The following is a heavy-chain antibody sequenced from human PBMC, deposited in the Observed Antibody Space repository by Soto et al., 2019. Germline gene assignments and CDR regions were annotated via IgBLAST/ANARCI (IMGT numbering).Heavy chain of an antibody. D-gene: IGHD3-22*01. J-gene: IGHJ3*02. CDR1: GFTVSSNY. Sequence: GGSLRLSCAASGFTVSSNYMSWVRQAPGKGLEWVSVIYSGGSTYYADSVKGRFTISRHNSKNTLYLQMNSLRAEDTAVYYCARGGYYESSGYFPFTEAFDIWGQGTMVTVSS. CDR3: ARGGYYESSGYFPFTEAFDI. CDR2: IYSGGST. V-gene: IGHV3-53*04.